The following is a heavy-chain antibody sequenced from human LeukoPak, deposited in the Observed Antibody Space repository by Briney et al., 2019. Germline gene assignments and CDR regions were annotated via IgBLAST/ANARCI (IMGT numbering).Heavy chain of an antibody. J-gene: IGHJ3*02. Sequence: SETLSLTCTVSGGAITNSNYYWVWLPQPPGVGLEWIGNFYYNGKTFYNESVKSRVTISVDTSKNQFSLKLNSVTAADTALFYCARYSGSHYAFDIWGQGTMVTVSS. CDR2: FYYNGKT. D-gene: IGHD1-26*01. V-gene: IGHV4-39*01. CDR3: ARYSGSHYAFDI. CDR1: GGAITNSNYY.